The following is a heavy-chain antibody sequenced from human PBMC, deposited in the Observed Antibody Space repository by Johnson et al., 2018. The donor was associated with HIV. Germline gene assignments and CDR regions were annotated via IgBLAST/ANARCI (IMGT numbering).Heavy chain of an antibody. D-gene: IGHD6-13*01. Sequence: VQLVESGGGVARPGGSLRLSCAASGFTVSSNYMSWVRQAPGKGLEWVSVIYSGGSTYYADSVKGRFTISRDNSKNTLYLQMNSLRAEDTSVYYCARDLVRASHAFDIWGQGTMVTVSS. CDR2: IYSGGST. V-gene: IGHV3-66*02. J-gene: IGHJ3*02. CDR1: GFTVSSNY. CDR3: ARDLVRASHAFDI.